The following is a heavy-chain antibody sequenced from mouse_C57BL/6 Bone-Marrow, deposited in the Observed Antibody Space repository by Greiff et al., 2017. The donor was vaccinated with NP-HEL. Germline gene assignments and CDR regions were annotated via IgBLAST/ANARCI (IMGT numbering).Heavy chain of an antibody. CDR3: AGGGYYPFAY. CDR2: IYPSDSET. J-gene: IGHJ3*01. CDR1: GYTFTSYW. V-gene: IGHV1-61*01. D-gene: IGHD2-3*01. Sequence: QVQLQQPGAELVRPGSSVKLSCKASGYTFTSYWMDWVKQRPGQGLEWIGNIYPSDSETHYNQKFKDKATLTVDKSSSTAYMQRSSLTSEDSAVYYCAGGGYYPFAYWGQGTLVTVSA.